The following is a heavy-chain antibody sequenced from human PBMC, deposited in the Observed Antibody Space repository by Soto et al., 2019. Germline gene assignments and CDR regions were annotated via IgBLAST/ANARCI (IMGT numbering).Heavy chain of an antibody. CDR1: GGSIRSSY. J-gene: IGHJ6*02. CDR2: LYNTGST. D-gene: IGHD3-10*01. Sequence: NPSEPLSLTSTVSGGSIRSSYWSWIRPPPGKGLEWIGYLYNTGSTIYNPSLKSRVTISVDTSKNQFSLKLNSVTAADTAVYYCARLKRGITMVRGVIIEYYYYGMDVWGQGTTVTVS. V-gene: IGHV4-59*01. CDR3: ARLKRGITMVRGVIIEYYYYGMDV.